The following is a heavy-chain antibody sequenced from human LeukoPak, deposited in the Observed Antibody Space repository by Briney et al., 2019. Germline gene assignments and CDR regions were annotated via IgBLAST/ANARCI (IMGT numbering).Heavy chain of an antibody. CDR2: INTDGSTT. CDR1: GFTFSNYW. Sequence: PGGSLRLSCAASGFTFSNYWMHWVRQVPGKGLVWVSRINTDGSTTSYADSVRGRFTISGDNAKNTLYLQMNSLRPEDTAVYSCTRDPGYYYMDVWGKGTTVTVSS. V-gene: IGHV3-74*01. J-gene: IGHJ6*03. CDR3: TRDPGYYYMDV.